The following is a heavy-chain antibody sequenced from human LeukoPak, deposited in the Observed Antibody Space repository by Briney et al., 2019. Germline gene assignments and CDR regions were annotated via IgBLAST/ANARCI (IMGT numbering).Heavy chain of an antibody. CDR2: MNPNSGNT. Sequence: APVKVSCKASGYTFTSYGINWVRQATGQGLEWMGWMNPNSGNTGYAQKFQGRVTMTRNTSISTAYMELSSLRSEDTAVYYCARGAGEGLWFGELPYHWGQGTLVTVSS. V-gene: IGHV1-8*01. CDR1: GYTFTSYG. D-gene: IGHD3-10*01. J-gene: IGHJ5*02. CDR3: ARGAGEGLWFGELPYH.